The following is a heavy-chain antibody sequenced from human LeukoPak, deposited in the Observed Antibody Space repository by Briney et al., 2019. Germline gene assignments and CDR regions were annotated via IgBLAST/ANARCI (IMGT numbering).Heavy chain of an antibody. V-gene: IGHV4-34*01. CDR2: INHSGST. Sequence: PSETLSLTCAVYGGSFSGYYWSWIRQPPGKGLEWIGEINHSGSTNYNPSLKSRVTISVDTSKNQFSLKLSSVTAADTAVYYCARKLGSGSYRAYNWFDPWGQGTLVTVSS. CDR1: GGSFSGYY. J-gene: IGHJ5*02. CDR3: ARKLGSGSYRAYNWFDP. D-gene: IGHD3-10*02.